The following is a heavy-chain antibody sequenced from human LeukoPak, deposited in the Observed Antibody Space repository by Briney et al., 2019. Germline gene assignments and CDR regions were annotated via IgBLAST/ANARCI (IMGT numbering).Heavy chain of an antibody. J-gene: IGHJ3*01. D-gene: IGHD3-16*01. CDR2: ISATGLST. Sequence: PGGYLTLSCTASDFAFTSSGMSWVRQVPGTGLEWVSFISATGLSTYYADSVKGRFTVSRDNSKNTLYLQMNSLRAADTAVYYCAKLMRHMMEDVLDLWGQGTVVTVSS. CDR1: DFAFTSSG. CDR3: AKLMRHMMEDVLDL. V-gene: IGHV3-23*01.